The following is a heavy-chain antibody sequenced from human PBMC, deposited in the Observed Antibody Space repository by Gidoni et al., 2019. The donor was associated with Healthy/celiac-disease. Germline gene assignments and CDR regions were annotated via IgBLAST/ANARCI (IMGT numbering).Heavy chain of an antibody. D-gene: IGHD3-10*01. CDR3: ARDSGVYGPSDY. J-gene: IGHJ4*02. V-gene: IGHV4-39*07. CDR2: IYYSGST. CDR1: GGSISSSSYY. Sequence: QLQLQESATGLVKPSETLSLTCTVSGGSISSSSYYWGWIRQPPGKVLEWIGSIYYSGSTYYNPSLKSRVTISVDTSKNQFSLKLSSVTAADTAVYYCARDSGVYGPSDYWGQGTLVTVSS.